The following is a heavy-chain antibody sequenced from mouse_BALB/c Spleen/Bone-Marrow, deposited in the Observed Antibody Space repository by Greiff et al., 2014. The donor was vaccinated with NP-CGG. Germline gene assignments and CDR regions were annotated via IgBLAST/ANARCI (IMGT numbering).Heavy chain of an antibody. V-gene: IGHV1-59*01. CDR3: ARRDNAPSAY. CDR2: IDPSDSET. CDR1: GYSFTSYW. J-gene: IGHJ3*01. Sequence: QVQLQQPGPQLVRPGASVKISCKAPGYSFTSYWMHWVKQRPGQGLEWIGMIDPSDSETKLNQKFKDKATLTVDKSSSTAYLQLSSPTSEDSAVYYCARRDNAPSAYRGQGTLVTVSA. D-gene: IGHD1-3*01.